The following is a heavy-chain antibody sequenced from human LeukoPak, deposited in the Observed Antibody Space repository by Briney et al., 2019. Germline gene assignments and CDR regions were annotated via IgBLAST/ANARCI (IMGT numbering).Heavy chain of an antibody. J-gene: IGHJ3*02. V-gene: IGHV4-39*01. Sequence: SETLSLTCTVSGGSISSSSYYWGWIRQPPGKGLEWIGSIYYSGSTYYNPSPKSRVTISVDTSKNQFSLKLSSVTAADTAVYYCARHAISFRAFDIWGQGTMVTVSS. CDR2: IYYSGST. CDR3: ARHAISFRAFDI. D-gene: IGHD2-2*01. CDR1: GGSISSSSYY.